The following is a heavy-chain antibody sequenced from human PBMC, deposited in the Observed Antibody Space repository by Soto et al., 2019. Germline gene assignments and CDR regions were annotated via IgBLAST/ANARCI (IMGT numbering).Heavy chain of an antibody. D-gene: IGHD5-18*01. CDR1: GVSISSYF. CDR3: ARGFWAVDKDMVTRWFDP. V-gene: IGHV4-59*01. J-gene: IGHJ5*02. Sequence: QVQLQESGPGLVKPSETLSLTCSVSGVSISSYFWSWIRQPPGKGLEWIGYIYYSGSTNYNPPLKSRVAISVDKAKNQFSLKLSSGTAADTAVDYCARGFWAVDKDMVTRWFDPWGQVTLVTVSS. CDR2: IYYSGST.